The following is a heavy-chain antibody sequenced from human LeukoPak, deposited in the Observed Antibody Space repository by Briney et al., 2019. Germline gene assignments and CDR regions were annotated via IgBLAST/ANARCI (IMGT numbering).Heavy chain of an antibody. CDR3: AEAPSGYDWSPFDY. CDR2: ISGSGGST. J-gene: IGHJ4*02. Sequence: GGSLRLSCAASGFTFSSYAMSWVRQAPGKGLEWVSAISGSGGSTYYADSVKGRFTISRDNSKNTLYLQMNSLRAEDTAVYYCAEAPSGYDWSPFDYWGQGTLVTVSS. V-gene: IGHV3-23*01. CDR1: GFTFSSYA. D-gene: IGHD5-12*01.